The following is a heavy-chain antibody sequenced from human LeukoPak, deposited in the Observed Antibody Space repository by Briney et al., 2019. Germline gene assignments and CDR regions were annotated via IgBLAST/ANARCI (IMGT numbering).Heavy chain of an antibody. J-gene: IGHJ4*02. Sequence: ASVKVSCKASGGTFSTYAISWVRQAPGQGLEWMGWINPNSGDTNYAQNFQGRVTMTRDTSISTAYMELSRLTSDDTAIYYCARDWRGSYFPDFWGQGTLVTVSS. CDR2: INPNSGDT. D-gene: IGHD1-26*01. CDR3: ARDWRGSYFPDF. V-gene: IGHV1-2*02. CDR1: GGTFSTYA.